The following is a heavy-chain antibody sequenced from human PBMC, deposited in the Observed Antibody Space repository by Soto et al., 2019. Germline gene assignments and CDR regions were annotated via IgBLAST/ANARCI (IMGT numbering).Heavy chain of an antibody. V-gene: IGHV1-3*01. J-gene: IGHJ4*02. Sequence: QIQLVQSGTEVKKPGASVKVSCVTSGFTFTNYAIQWVRQAPGQRPEWMGWINAGNGHTRYSQNFQGRVTITRDTPASTVYMELSSLISEDAAVYYCARGIWTMTRGSYYFDNWGQGTLVTVSS. CDR3: ARGIWTMTRGSYYFDN. D-gene: IGHD3-10*01. CDR1: GFTFTNYA. CDR2: INAGNGHT.